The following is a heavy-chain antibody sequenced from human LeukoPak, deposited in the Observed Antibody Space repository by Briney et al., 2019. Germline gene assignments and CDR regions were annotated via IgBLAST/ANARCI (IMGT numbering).Heavy chain of an antibody. V-gene: IGHV3-33*01. D-gene: IGHD6-19*01. CDR3: ARDGGITVAPVGMDV. CDR1: GFTFSNHG. Sequence: SGGSLRLSCAASGFTFSNHGMHWVRQAPGKGLEWVAIIWYGGSNKYYADSVKGRFTISRDNSKNTLYLQMNSLRAEDTAVYYCARDGGITVAPVGMDVWGQGTTVTVSS. J-gene: IGHJ6*02. CDR2: IWYGGSNK.